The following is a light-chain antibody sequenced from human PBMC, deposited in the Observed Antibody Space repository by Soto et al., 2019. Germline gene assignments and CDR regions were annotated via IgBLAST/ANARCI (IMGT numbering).Light chain of an antibody. J-gene: IGKJ5*01. CDR1: QSVSSSY. V-gene: IGKV3-20*01. CDR3: QQYGSSPIT. Sequence: EIVLAQSPGTLSLSTGERATLSCRASQSVSSSYLAWYQQKPGQAPRLLIHGVSSRATGIPDRISGSGSGTDFTLTISRLEPEDFAVYYCQQYGSSPITFGQGTRLEIK. CDR2: GVS.